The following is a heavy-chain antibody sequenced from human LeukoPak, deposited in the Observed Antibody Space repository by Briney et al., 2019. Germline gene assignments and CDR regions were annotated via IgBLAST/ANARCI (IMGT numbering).Heavy chain of an antibody. V-gene: IGHV3-23*01. CDR1: GFTFSNYG. Sequence: GGSLRLSCAASGFTFSNYGMSWVRQAPGKGLEWVSTISGSGDTTYYADSVRGGFTISRDNSKNTLYLQMNSLRAEDTAVYYCAKDGDYVWGSYRRAVCYFDYWGQGTLVTVSS. D-gene: IGHD3-16*02. J-gene: IGHJ4*02. CDR2: ISGSGDTT. CDR3: AKDGDYVWGSYRRAVCYFDY.